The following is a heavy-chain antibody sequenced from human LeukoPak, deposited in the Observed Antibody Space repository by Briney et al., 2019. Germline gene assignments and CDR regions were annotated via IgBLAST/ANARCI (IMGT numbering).Heavy chain of an antibody. V-gene: IGHV4-34*01. Sequence: SETLSLTCAVYVGSFSGYYWSWIRQPPGKWLEWIWEINHSGSTNYNSSLKSRVTISVDTSKNQFSLKLRSVPAADTAVYYCARGYYGSGSHCCHLDVWGTGTTIHVPA. CDR2: INHSGST. CDR3: ARGYYGSGSHCCHLDV. D-gene: IGHD3-10*01. CDR1: VGSFSGYY. J-gene: IGHJ6*04.